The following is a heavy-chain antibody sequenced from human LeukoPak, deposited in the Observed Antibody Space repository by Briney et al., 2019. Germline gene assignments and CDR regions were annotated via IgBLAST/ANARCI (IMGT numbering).Heavy chain of an antibody. Sequence: GGSLRLSCAASGFTFDDYAMHWVRQAPRKGLEWVSLISGVGGSTYYADSVKGRFTISRDNRKNSLYLQMNSLRTEDTALYYCAKDMGPATTVSYYYYGMDVWGQGTTVTVSS. CDR2: ISGVGGST. J-gene: IGHJ6*02. CDR1: GFTFDDYA. CDR3: AKDMGPATTVSYYYYGMDV. D-gene: IGHD4-11*01. V-gene: IGHV3-43*02.